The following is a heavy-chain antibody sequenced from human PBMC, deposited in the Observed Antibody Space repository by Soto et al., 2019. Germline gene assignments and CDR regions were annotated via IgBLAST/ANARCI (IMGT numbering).Heavy chain of an antibody. V-gene: IGHV1-18*01. Sequence: ASVKLSCNASGYTFTSYGISWVRLAPAPGLEWMGWISAYNGNTNYAQKLQGRVTMTTDTSKSTAYMELRSLRSDDTAVYYCARVLYYGDYEYFQHWGQGTLVTVSS. CDR1: GYTFTSYG. CDR3: ARVLYYGDYEYFQH. CDR2: ISAYNGNT. D-gene: IGHD4-17*01. J-gene: IGHJ1*01.